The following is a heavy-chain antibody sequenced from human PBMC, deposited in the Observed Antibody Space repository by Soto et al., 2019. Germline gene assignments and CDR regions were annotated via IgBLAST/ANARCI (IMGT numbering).Heavy chain of an antibody. CDR1: GFTFSSYA. CDR3: AKDQRFLEWLLPFDY. CDR2: ISGSGGST. Sequence: GGSLRLSCAASGFTFSSYAMSWVRQAPGKGLEWVSAISGSGGSTYYADSVKGRFTISRDNSKNTLYLQMNSLRAEDTAVYYCAKDQRFLEWLLPFDYWGQGTLVTVSS. V-gene: IGHV3-23*01. D-gene: IGHD3-3*01. J-gene: IGHJ4*02.